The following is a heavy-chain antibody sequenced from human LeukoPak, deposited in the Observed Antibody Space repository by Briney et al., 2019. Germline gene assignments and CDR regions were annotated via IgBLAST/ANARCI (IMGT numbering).Heavy chain of an antibody. J-gene: IGHJ6*03. CDR1: GYSFTSYG. V-gene: IGHV1-2*02. CDR3: AREVATAGTLDYYYYMDV. D-gene: IGHD6-13*01. CDR2: INPNSGGT. Sequence: ASVKVSCKASGYSFTSYGISWVRQAPGQGLEWMGWINPNSGGTNYAQKFQGRVTMTRDTSISTAYMELSRLRSDDTAVYYCAREVATAGTLDYYYYMDVWGKGTTVTVSS.